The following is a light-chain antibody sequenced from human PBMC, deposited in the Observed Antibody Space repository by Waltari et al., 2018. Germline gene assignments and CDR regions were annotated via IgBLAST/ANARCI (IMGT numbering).Light chain of an antibody. V-gene: IGLV3-27*01. J-gene: IGLJ3*02. Sequence: SYELTQPSSVSVSPGQTARITCSGDVLAKQYARWFQQKPGQAPVLGIYKDSERPSGIPERFSGSSSGTTVTLTISGAQVEDEADYYCYSAADNMGVFGGGTKLTVL. CDR2: KDS. CDR1: VLAKQY. CDR3: YSAADNMGV.